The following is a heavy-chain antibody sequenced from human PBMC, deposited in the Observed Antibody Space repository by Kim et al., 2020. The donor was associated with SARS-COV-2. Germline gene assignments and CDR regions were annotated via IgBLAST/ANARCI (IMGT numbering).Heavy chain of an antibody. V-gene: IGHV3-53*01. D-gene: IGHD3-16*01. CDR1: GFAVSSNY. J-gene: IGHJ4*02. CDR2: IYSTGTT. Sequence: GGSLRLSCAASGFAVSSNYMRWVRQAPGKGLEWVSLIYSTGTTYYADSVRGRFTISRDNSKNTLYLQMNSLRAEDTAVYFCTRGGSSAAAYWGRGTLVTVST. CDR3: TRGGSSAAAY.